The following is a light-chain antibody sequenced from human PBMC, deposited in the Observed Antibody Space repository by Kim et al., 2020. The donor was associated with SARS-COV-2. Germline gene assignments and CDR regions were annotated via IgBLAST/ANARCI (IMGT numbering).Light chain of an antibody. CDR2: DAS. CDR1: QSVSSY. V-gene: IGKV3-11*01. Sequence: EIVLTQSPATLSLSPGERATLCRASQSVSSYLAWYQQKPGQAPRLLIYDASNRATGIPARFSGSGSGTDFTLTISSLEPEDFAVYYCQQRSNWPPLTFGGGTKVEIK. CDR3: QQRSNWPPLT. J-gene: IGKJ4*01.